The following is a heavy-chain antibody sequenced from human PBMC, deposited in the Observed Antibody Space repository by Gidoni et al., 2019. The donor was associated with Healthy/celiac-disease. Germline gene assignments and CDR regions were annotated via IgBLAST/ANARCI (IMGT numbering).Heavy chain of an antibody. J-gene: IGHJ4*02. V-gene: IGHV3-30-3*01. CDR1: GFTFSSYA. CDR3: ARDALGGSYETLFDY. Sequence: QVQLVASGGGVVQPGRSLRLSCAPSGFTFSSYAMHWVRQAPGKGLEWVAVISYDGSNKYYADSVKGRFTISRDNSKNTLYLQMNSLRAEDTAVYYCARDALGGSYETLFDYWGQGTLVTVSS. D-gene: IGHD1-26*01. CDR2: ISYDGSNK.